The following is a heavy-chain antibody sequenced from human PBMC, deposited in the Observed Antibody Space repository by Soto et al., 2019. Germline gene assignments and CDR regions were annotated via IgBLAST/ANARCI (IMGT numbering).Heavy chain of an antibody. CDR2: INPNSGGT. CDR1: GYALTGYY. D-gene: IGHD2-2*01. CDR3: ARTQLLSPYYFDY. J-gene: IGHJ4*02. V-gene: IGHV1-2*04. Sequence: GASVKVSCKASGYALTGYYMHWVRQAPGQGLEWMGWINPNSGGTNYAQKFQGWVTMTRDTSISTAYMELSRLRSDDTAVYYCARTQLLSPYYFDYWGQGTLVTVSS.